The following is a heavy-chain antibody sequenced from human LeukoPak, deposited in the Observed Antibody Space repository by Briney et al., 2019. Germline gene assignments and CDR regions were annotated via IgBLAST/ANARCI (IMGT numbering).Heavy chain of an antibody. J-gene: IGHJ4*02. CDR2: IKQDGSEK. V-gene: IGHV3-7*01. D-gene: IGHD3-9*01. CDR3: ARGGDILTGSYYFDY. Sequence: GGSLRLSCAASGFTFSSYWMSRVRQAPGKGLEWVANIKQDGSEKYYVDSVKGRFTISRDNAKNSLYLQMNSLRAEDTAVYYCARGGDILTGSYYFDYWGQGTLVTVSS. CDR1: GFTFSSYW.